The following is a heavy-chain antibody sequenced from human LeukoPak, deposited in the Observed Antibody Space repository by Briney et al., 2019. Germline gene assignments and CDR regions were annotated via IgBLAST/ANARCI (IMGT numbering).Heavy chain of an antibody. CDR2: IYYSGST. CDR3: ARSGRPLTYYYGSGSYRNWFDP. J-gene: IGHJ5*02. CDR1: GGSISSYY. Sequence: KPSETLPLTCTVSGGSISSYYWSWIRQPPGKGLGWIGYIYYSGSTNYNPSLKSRVTISVDTSKNQFSLKLSSVTAADTAVYYCARSGRPLTYYYGSGSYRNWFDPWGQGTLVTVSS. V-gene: IGHV4-59*01. D-gene: IGHD3-10*01.